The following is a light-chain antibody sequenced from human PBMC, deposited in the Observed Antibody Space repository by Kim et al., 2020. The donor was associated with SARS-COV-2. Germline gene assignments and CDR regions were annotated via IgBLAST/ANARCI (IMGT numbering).Light chain of an antibody. CDR1: QGVSRS. Sequence: DKVTITWRASQGVSRSLAWYQQKPGKAPNRLIYGATILQSGVPSRFSGTGSGTDFPLTINSLQPEGCATYFCQQLNSYPRPFGQGTKLEIK. CDR2: GAT. V-gene: IGKV1-9*01. CDR3: QQLNSYPRP. J-gene: IGKJ2*01.